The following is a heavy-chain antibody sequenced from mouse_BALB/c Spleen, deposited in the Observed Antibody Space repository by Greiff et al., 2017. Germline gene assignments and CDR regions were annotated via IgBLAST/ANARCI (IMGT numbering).Heavy chain of an antibody. D-gene: IGHD1-1*01. J-gene: IGHJ1*01. V-gene: IGHV1-69*02. CDR1: GYSFTSYW. CDR3: ARDYGSSYGWYFDV. CDR2: IHPSDSET. Sequence: VQLQQSGAELVRPGALVKLSCKASGYSFTSYWMNWVKQRPGQGLEWIGMIHPSDSETRLNQKFKDKATLTVDKSSSTAYMQLSSPTAEDSAVYYCARDYGSSYGWYFDVWGAGTTVTVSS.